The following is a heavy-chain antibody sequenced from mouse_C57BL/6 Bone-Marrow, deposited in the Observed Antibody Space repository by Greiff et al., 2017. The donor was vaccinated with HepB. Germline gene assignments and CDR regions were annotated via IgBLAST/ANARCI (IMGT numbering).Heavy chain of an antibody. CDR3: ARLPMDY. CDR1: GFTFSSYG. J-gene: IGHJ4*01. CDR2: ISSGGSYT. Sequence: EVQLVESGGDLVKPGGSLKLSCAASGFTFSSYGMSWVRQTPDKRLEWVATISSGGSYTYYPDSVKGRFTISRDNAKNTLYLQMSILKSEDTAMYYCARLPMDYWGQGTSVTVSS. V-gene: IGHV5-6*01.